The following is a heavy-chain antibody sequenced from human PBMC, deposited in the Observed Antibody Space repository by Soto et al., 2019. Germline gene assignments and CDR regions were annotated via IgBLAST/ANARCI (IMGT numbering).Heavy chain of an antibody. CDR2: ISGSGSHT. D-gene: IGHD3-16*01. CDR3: AKFPFIMVTFGVVMEIWYFDL. Sequence: DEQLLESGGALVQPGGALRLSCTASGFMFKNHAMTWVRQAPGKGLEWVSSISGSGSHTKDSDSVKGRFSISRDNSKNALYLHMNNLRAEDTAVYYFAKFPFIMVTFGVVMEIWYFDLWGRCTLVTVSS. V-gene: IGHV3-23*01. CDR1: GFMFKNHA. J-gene: IGHJ2*01.